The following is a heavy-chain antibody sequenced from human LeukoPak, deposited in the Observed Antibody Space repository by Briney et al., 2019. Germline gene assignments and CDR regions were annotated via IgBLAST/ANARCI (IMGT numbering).Heavy chain of an antibody. D-gene: IGHD2-15*01. Sequence: SETLTLTCTVSGGPISSYYWSWIRQPPGKGLEWIGYIYYSGSTNYNASLKSRVTISVDTSKNQLSLKLNSVTAADTAVYYCARTRNSSGGSCYPYYFDYWGQGTLVTVSS. CDR2: IYYSGST. CDR3: ARTRNSSGGSCYPYYFDY. V-gene: IGHV4-59*12. CDR1: GGPISSYY. J-gene: IGHJ4*02.